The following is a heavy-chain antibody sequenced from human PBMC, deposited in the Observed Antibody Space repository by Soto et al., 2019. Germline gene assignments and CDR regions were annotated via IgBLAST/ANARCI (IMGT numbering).Heavy chain of an antibody. CDR2: IIPIFGTA. Sequence: QVQLVQSGAEVKKPGSSVKVSCKASGGTFSSYAISWVRQAPGQGLEWMGGIIPIFGTANYAQKFQGRVTITADESTSTAYMELSSLRSEDTAVYYCARDPQYSSSSWDNWFDPWRQGSLVTVSS. D-gene: IGHD6-6*01. CDR3: ARDPQYSSSSWDNWFDP. J-gene: IGHJ5*02. V-gene: IGHV1-69*01. CDR1: GGTFSSYA.